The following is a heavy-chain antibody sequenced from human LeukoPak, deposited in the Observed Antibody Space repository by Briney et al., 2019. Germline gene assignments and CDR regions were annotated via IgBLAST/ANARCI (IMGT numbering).Heavy chain of an antibody. CDR1: GHSFTRYW. CDR3: ASPSGTYFPFDY. CDR2: VYPDDSDN. V-gene: IGHV5-51*01. D-gene: IGHD1-26*01. J-gene: IGHJ4*02. Sequence: GESLKISCNTAGHSFTRYWIAWVRHTPGKGLEGMGIVYPDDSDNRYSPAFQGLVTISADKSITTDYLHWSRLKASDTAVYYCASPSGTYFPFDYWGQGTLITVSS.